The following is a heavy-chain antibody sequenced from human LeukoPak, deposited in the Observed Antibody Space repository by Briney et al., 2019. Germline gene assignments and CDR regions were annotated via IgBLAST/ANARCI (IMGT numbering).Heavy chain of an antibody. CDR1: GGSFSGYY. CDR3: ARDGGGYSYGYSFDY. D-gene: IGHD5-18*01. CDR2: INHSGST. J-gene: IGHJ4*02. Sequence: SETLSLTCAVYGGSFSGYYWSWIRQPPGKGLEWIGEINHSGSTNYNPSLTSRVTISVDTSKNQFSLKLSSVTAADTAVYYCARDGGGYSYGYSFDYWGQGTLVTVSS. V-gene: IGHV4-34*01.